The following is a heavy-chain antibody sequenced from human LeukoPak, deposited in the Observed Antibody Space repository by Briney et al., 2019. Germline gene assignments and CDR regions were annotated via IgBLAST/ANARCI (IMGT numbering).Heavy chain of an antibody. CDR1: GSSISSYN. Sequence: PSETLSLTCTVSGSSISSYNWSWIRQPAGKGLEWIGRIYTSGSTNYNPSLKSRVTMSVDTSNNQFTLKLSSVTAADTAVYYCAREGCYLGHFDYWGQGTLVTVSS. CDR3: AREGCYLGHFDY. V-gene: IGHV4-4*07. CDR2: IYTSGST. J-gene: IGHJ4*02. D-gene: IGHD1-26*01.